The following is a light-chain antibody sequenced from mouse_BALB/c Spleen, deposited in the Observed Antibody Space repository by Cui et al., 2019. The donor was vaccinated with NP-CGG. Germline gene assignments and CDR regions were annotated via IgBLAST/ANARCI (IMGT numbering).Light chain of an antibody. CDR1: TGAVTNGNY. J-gene: IGLJ1*01. CDR3: ALWYSNHWV. Sequence: AVLTQESALTTSPGETVTLTCRSSTGAVTNGNYDNWVQEKPDHLLTGLIGGTNNRAPGVPARFSGSLIGDKAALTITGAQTEDEAMYFCALWYSNHWVFGGGTKLTVL. V-gene: IGLV1*01. CDR2: GTN.